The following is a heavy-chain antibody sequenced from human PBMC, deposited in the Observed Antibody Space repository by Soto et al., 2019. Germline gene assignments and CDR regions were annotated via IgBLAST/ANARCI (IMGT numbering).Heavy chain of an antibody. CDR1: GGSFRTYT. V-gene: IGHV1-69*17. D-gene: IGHD5-12*01. J-gene: IGHJ4*02. CDR3: AILTPITGVY. Sequence: SVKVSCKLSGGSFRTYTLTWVRQAPGQGLEWMGGIIPMFGIINYAQKFQGRVTITADRSTTTAYMELISLRSDDTAVYYCAILTPITGVYWGQGAQVTVSS. CDR2: IIPMFGII.